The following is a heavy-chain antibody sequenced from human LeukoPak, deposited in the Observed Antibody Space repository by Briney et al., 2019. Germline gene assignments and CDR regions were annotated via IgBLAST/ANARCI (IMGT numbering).Heavy chain of an antibody. V-gene: IGHV4-59*01. CDR1: GGSISSYY. J-gene: IGHJ3*02. CDR3: SRFDSSVSHALYI. CDR2: IYYTGST. Sequence: SETLSLTRTVSGGSISSYYWNWIRQPPGKGLEWIGYIYYTGSTTYNTSLKSRVTISLDTSNNQFSLKLLSVTAADTAVYAWSRFDSSVSHALYIWGQGTMVTVDS. D-gene: IGHD3-22*01.